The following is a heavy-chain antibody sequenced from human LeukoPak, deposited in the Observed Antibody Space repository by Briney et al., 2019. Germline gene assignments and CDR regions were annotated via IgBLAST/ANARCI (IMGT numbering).Heavy chain of an antibody. CDR1: GGSVSNYY. Sequence: SETLSLTCTVSGGSVSNYYWSWIRQPPGKGLEWIAYISYTESTKYNPSLQSRVTISVDTSKNQFSLNLSSVTAADTAVYYCARDPGTYYYYYMDVWGKGTTVTVSS. CDR3: ARDPGTYYYYYMDV. D-gene: IGHD3/OR15-3a*01. CDR2: ISYTEST. J-gene: IGHJ6*03. V-gene: IGHV4-59*02.